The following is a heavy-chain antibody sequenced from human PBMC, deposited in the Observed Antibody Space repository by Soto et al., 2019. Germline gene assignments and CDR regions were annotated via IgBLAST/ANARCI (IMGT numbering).Heavy chain of an antibody. D-gene: IGHD2-15*01. Sequence: GGSLRLSCAASGFTFSSYSMNWVRQAPGKGLEWVSSISSSSSYIYYADSVKGRFTISRDNAKNSLYLQMNSLRAEDTAVYYCAREEVVAANDGFDYWGQGTLVTVSS. V-gene: IGHV3-21*01. CDR2: ISSSSSYI. CDR3: AREEVVAANDGFDY. CDR1: GFTFSSYS. J-gene: IGHJ4*02.